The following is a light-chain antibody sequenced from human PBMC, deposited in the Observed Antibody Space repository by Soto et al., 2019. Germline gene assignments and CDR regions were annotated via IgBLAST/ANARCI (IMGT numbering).Light chain of an antibody. CDR1: QSITAN. V-gene: IGKV3-15*01. J-gene: IGKJ1*01. CDR3: QQYNNFPRT. CDR2: GAS. Sequence: DMVMSQSPSSLSVSLGDRATLSCRASQSITANLAWYQQKPGQAPRLLIYGASTRATGIPVRFSGSGSGTEFTPTIRSLQSEDFAIYYCQQYNNFPRTVGQGTKVDIK.